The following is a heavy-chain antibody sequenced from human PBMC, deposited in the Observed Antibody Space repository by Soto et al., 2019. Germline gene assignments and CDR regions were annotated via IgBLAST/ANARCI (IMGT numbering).Heavy chain of an antibody. D-gene: IGHD2-21*02. J-gene: IGHJ4*02. CDR3: ARGGDPDY. CDR2: LQTDGSHP. CDR1: GFTFDYYW. Sequence: EVQLVESGGGLVQPGGSLRLSCVASGFTFDYYWMHWVRHAPGEGLMWVSRLQTDGSHPDYADSVEGRFTISRDNAKNTLYLQMNNRRAEDTAVYYSARGGDPDYWGQGTLVTVSS. V-gene: IGHV3-74*01.